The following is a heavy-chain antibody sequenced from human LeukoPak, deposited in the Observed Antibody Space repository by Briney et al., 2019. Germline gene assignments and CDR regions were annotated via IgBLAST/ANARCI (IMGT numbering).Heavy chain of an antibody. Sequence: VQPGRSLRLSCAASGFTFSSYGMHWVRQAPGKGLEWVAVISYDGSNKYYADSVKGRFAISRDNSKNTLCLQMNSLRAEDTAVYYCAKYSSSSNDYYGMDVWGQGTTVTVSS. J-gene: IGHJ6*02. CDR3: AKYSSSSNDYYGMDV. CDR2: ISYDGSNK. D-gene: IGHD6-6*01. CDR1: GFTFSSYG. V-gene: IGHV3-30*18.